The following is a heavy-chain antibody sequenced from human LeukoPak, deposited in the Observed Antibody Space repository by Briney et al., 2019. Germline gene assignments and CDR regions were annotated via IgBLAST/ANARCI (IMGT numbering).Heavy chain of an antibody. Sequence: AASVKVSCKASGYTFSDYYMHWVRQAPGQGLEWMGWIHRSSGGTKYAQKFQGRVTMTRDTSMRTDYMELRRLTSDDTAVYWCARERESSGPSSLDPWGQGTLVTVSS. V-gene: IGHV1-2*02. D-gene: IGHD3-22*01. CDR1: GYTFSDYY. CDR3: ARERESSGPSSLDP. CDR2: IHRSSGGT. J-gene: IGHJ5*02.